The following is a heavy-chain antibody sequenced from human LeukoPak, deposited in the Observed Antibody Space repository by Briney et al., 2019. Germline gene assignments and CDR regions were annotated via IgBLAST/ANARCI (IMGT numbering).Heavy chain of an antibody. J-gene: IGHJ4*02. D-gene: IGHD5-24*01. CDR2: ISSSSSYI. CDR1: GFTFSSYS. CDR3: AKVRDRRNFDY. V-gene: IGHV3-21*04. Sequence: PGGSLRLSCAASGFTFSSYSMNWVRQAPGKGLEWVSSISSSSSYIYYADSVKGRLTISRDNAKNSLYLQMNSLRAEDTAVYYCAKVRDRRNFDYWGQGTLVTVSS.